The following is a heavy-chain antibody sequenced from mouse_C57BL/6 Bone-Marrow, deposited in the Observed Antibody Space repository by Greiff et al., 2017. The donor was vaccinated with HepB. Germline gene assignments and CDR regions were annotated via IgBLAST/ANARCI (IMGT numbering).Heavy chain of an antibody. CDR3: ARWGGLRRENFDY. CDR1: GFNIKDYY. Sequence: VQLQQSGAELVKPGASVKLSCTASGFNIKDYYMHWVKQRTEQGLEWIGRIDPEDGETKYAPKFQGKATINSDTSSNTAYLQLSSLTSEDTAFYYCARWGGLRRENFDYWGQGTTLTVSS. V-gene: IGHV14-2*01. D-gene: IGHD2-4*01. J-gene: IGHJ2*01. CDR2: IDPEDGET.